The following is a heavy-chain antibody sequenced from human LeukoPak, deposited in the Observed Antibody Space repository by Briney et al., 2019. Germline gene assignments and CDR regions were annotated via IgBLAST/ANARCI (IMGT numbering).Heavy chain of an antibody. V-gene: IGHV4-39*01. J-gene: IGHJ4*02. CDR2: IYYSGST. CDR3: ARSINWNYDD. D-gene: IGHD1-20*01. Sequence: SEALSLTCTVSAGSISSSGNYWGWIRQPPGKGLEWIGSIYYSGSTYYNPSLKSRVTMSVDTSKNQFSLKLSSVTAADTAVYYCARSINWNYDDWGQGTRVTVSS. CDR1: AGSISSSGNY.